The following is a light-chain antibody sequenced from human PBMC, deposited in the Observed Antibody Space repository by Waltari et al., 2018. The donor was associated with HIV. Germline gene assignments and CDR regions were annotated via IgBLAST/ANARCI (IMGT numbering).Light chain of an antibody. CDR3: NSRDSSGNHLV. CDR2: GKN. CDR1: SLRSNY. J-gene: IGLJ2*01. V-gene: IGLV3-19*01. Sequence: SSVTTPDPAVSVAIGQTVSITCQGNSLRSNYSSWYQQKPGQAPVLLIHGKNNRPSGITDRFSGSYSGNTASLTITGAQAEDEADYYCNSRDSSGNHLVFGGGTKLTVL.